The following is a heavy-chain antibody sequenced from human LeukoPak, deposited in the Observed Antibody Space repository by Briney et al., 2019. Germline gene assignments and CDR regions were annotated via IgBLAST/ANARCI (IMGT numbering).Heavy chain of an antibody. Sequence: GGSLRLSCAASGFTFSSYAMHWVRQAPGKGLEWVAVISYDGSNKYYADSVKGRFTISRDNSKDTLYLQMNSLRAEDTAVYYCARDPGTYAIDYWGQGTLVTVSS. CDR2: ISYDGSNK. J-gene: IGHJ4*02. CDR3: ARDPGTYAIDY. CDR1: GFTFSSYA. V-gene: IGHV3-30*04.